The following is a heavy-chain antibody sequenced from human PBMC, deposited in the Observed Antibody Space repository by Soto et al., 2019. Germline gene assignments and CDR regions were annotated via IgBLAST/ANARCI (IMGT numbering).Heavy chain of an antibody. CDR1: GGSISSYY. J-gene: IGHJ6*02. V-gene: IGHV4-59*01. D-gene: IGHD6-13*01. CDR2: IYYSGST. CDR3: ARAAAAAPYYYYGMDV. Sequence: SSETLSLTCTVSGGSISSYYWSWIRQPPGKGLEWIGYIYYSGSTNYNPSLKSRVTISVDTSKNQFSLKLSSVTAADTAVYYCARAAAAAPYYYYGMDVWGQGTTVTVSS.